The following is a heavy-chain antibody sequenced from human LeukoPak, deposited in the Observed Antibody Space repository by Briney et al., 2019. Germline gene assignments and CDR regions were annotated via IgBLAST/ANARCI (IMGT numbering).Heavy chain of an antibody. Sequence: SETLSLTCTVSGDSLSSYYWSWIRQPPGKGLEWIGYIYYSGHTNYNPSLKSRVTISLDTSKSQFSLKLSSITAADTAVYYCARHTFGHLLAHWPQGPLVTVSS. CDR3: ARHTFGHLLAH. CDR2: IYYSGHT. V-gene: IGHV4-59*01. J-gene: IGHJ4*02. D-gene: IGHD3-16*01. CDR1: GDSLSSYY.